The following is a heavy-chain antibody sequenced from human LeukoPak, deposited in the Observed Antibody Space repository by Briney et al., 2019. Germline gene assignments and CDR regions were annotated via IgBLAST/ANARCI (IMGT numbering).Heavy chain of an antibody. D-gene: IGHD6-13*01. V-gene: IGHV3-43D*03. Sequence: GGSLRLSCAASGFTFDDYAMHWVRQAPGKGLEWVSLISWDGGSTYYADSVKGRFTISRDNSKNSLYLQMNSLRAEDTALYYCAKDWSAGIAAAGPDYWGQGTLVTVSS. J-gene: IGHJ4*02. CDR2: ISWDGGST. CDR3: AKDWSAGIAAAGPDY. CDR1: GFTFDDYA.